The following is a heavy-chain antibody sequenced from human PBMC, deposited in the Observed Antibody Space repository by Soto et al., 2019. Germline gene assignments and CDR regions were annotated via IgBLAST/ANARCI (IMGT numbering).Heavy chain of an antibody. V-gene: IGHV3-33*01. D-gene: IGHD6-13*01. CDR2: IWYDGSNK. Sequence: QVQLVESGGGVVQPGRSLRLSCAASGFTFSGYGMHWVRQAPGKGLEWVAVIWYDGSNKYYADSVKGRFTISRDNSKNTLYLQMNSLRAEDTAVYYCARDSSSWFDYWGQGTLVTVSS. CDR3: ARDSSSWFDY. CDR1: GFTFSGYG. J-gene: IGHJ4*02.